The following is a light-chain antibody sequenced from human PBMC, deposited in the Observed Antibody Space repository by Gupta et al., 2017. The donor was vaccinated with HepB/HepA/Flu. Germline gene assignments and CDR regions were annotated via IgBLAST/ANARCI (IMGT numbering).Light chain of an antibody. J-gene: IGLJ2*01. CDR3: QSADSSGTYV. V-gene: IGLV3-25*03. CDR2: KDS. Sequence: SYELTPPLSVSVSQGQTARISCSGDALPKQYAYWYQQKPGQAPVLVIYKDSERPSGIPELFSGSSSGTTVTLTISGVQAEDEADYYCQSADSSGTYVFGGGTKLTVL. CDR1: ALPKQY.